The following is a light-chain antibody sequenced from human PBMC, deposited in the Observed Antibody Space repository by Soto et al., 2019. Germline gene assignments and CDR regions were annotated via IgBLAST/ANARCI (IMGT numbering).Light chain of an antibody. J-gene: IGLJ2*01. V-gene: IGLV2-11*01. CDR2: DVS. Sequence: QSALTQPRSVSGSPGQSVTISCTGTSSDVGGYNYVSWYQQHPGKAPKLMIYDVSKRPSGVPDRFSGSKSGNTASLTISGLQAEDEADYYCCSFAGGYPKVFGGGTELAVL. CDR3: CSFAGGYPKV. CDR1: SSDVGGYNY.